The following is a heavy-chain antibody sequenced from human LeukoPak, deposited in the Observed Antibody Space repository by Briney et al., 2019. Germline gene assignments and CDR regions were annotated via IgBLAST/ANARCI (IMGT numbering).Heavy chain of an antibody. CDR3: ALRAQWLGFDY. J-gene: IGHJ4*02. CDR1: GFTFSNYV. D-gene: IGHD6-19*01. Sequence: GGSLRLSCAASGFTFSNYVMSWVRQAPGKGLEWVSTVATNADTTFYADSVKGRFTISRDNSKSTLYLQMYSLGAEDTAIYYCALRAQWLGFDYWGQGTLVTVSS. CDR2: VATNADTT. V-gene: IGHV3-23*01.